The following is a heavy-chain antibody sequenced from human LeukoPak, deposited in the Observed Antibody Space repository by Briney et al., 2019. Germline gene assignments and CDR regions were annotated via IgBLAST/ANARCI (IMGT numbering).Heavy chain of an antibody. CDR3: AKDNAPLLLWFGESHFFDY. CDR2: IRYDGSNK. CDR1: GFTFSSYG. D-gene: IGHD3-10*01. V-gene: IGHV3-30*02. J-gene: IGHJ4*02. Sequence: GGSLRLSCAASGFTFSSYGMHWVRQAPGKGLEWVAFIRYDGSNKYYADSVKGRFTISRDNSKNTLYLQMNSLRAEDTALYYCAKDNAPLLLWFGESHFFDYWGQGTLVTVSS.